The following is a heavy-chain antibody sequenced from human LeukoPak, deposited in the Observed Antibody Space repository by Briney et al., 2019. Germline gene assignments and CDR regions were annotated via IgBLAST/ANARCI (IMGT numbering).Heavy chain of an antibody. J-gene: IGHJ4*02. CDR2: INAGNGNT. CDR3: ARLKYCTNGVCYAGFDY. V-gene: IGHV1-3*01. Sequence: ASVKVSCKASGYTFTSYAMHWVRQAPGQRLEWMGWINAGNGNTKYSQKFQGRVTITRDTSADTAYMELSSLRSEDTAVYYCARLKYCTNGVCYAGFDYWGQGTLVTVSS. CDR1: GYTFTSYA. D-gene: IGHD2-8*01.